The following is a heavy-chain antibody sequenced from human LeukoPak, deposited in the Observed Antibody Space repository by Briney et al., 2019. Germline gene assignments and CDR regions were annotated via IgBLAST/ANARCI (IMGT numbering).Heavy chain of an antibody. Sequence: KPSETLSLTCTVSGGSISSSSYYWGWIRQPPGKGLEWIGSIYYSGSTYYNPSLKSRVTISVDTSKNQFSLKLSSVTAADTAVYYCARVPNQLLLEYWFDPWGQGTLVTVSS. CDR3: ARVPNQLLLEYWFDP. CDR1: GGSISSSSYY. J-gene: IGHJ5*02. D-gene: IGHD2-2*01. CDR2: IYYSGST. V-gene: IGHV4-39*07.